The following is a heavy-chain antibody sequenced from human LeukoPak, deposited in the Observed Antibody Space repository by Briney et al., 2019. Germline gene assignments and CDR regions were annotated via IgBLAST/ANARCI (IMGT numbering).Heavy chain of an antibody. CDR3: ASDILRSFDWTGDAFEF. Sequence: SETLSLTCTVSVGSISSSNYYWGWIRQPPGKGLEWIGSIYYTGSAHYNPSLKSRVTISVDKSKNQFSLKLSSVTDADTAVYYCASDILRSFDWTGDAFEFWGQGTMVTISS. D-gene: IGHD3-9*01. V-gene: IGHV4-39*01. CDR2: IYYTGSA. CDR1: VGSISSSNYY. J-gene: IGHJ3*01.